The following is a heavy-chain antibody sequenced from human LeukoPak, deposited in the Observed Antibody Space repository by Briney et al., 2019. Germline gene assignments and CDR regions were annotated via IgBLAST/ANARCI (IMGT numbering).Heavy chain of an antibody. D-gene: IGHD3-22*01. J-gene: IGHJ4*02. CDR1: SGSISTSNYY. CDR3: ARHVGYDSSGYPDY. V-gene: IGHV4-39*01. Sequence: SETLSLTCTVSSGSISTSNYYWGWVRQPPGKALEWIGNIFYSGSTYYNPSLKSRVTISVDTSKNQFSLKLSSVTAADTAVYYCARHVGYDSSGYPDYWGQGTLVTVSS. CDR2: IFYSGST.